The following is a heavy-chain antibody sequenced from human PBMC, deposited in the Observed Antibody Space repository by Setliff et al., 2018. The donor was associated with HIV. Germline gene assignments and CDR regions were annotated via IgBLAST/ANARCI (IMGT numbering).Heavy chain of an antibody. CDR2: IYYSGTT. CDR3: ARLGGNWGYWFDP. D-gene: IGHD7-27*01. CDR1: GGRISSHIYQ. Sequence: PSETLSLTCTVSGGRISSHIYQWGWIRQPPGKGLEWIGSIYYSGTTYYNPSLKSRLTISIDTSMNQFSLRLNALTAADTAVYYCARLGGNWGYWFDPWSQGTLVTVSS. V-gene: IGHV4-39*01. J-gene: IGHJ5*02.